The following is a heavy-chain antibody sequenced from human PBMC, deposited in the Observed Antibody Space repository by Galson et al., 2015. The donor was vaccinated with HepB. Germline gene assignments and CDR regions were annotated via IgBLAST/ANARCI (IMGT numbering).Heavy chain of an antibody. J-gene: IGHJ5*02. Sequence: LRLSCATSGFTFSGYYMSWIRQTPGKGLEWISYISNSGSTIYYADSVKGRFTISRDNAKNSLYLQMNSLRAEDTAIYYCARDCFWSGYYWGWFDPWGQGTLVTVSS. D-gene: IGHD3-3*01. CDR2: ISNSGSTI. CDR1: GFTFSGYY. V-gene: IGHV3-11*01. CDR3: ARDCFWSGYYWGWFDP.